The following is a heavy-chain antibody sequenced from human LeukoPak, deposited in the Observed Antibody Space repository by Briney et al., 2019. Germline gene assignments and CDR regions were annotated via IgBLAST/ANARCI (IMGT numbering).Heavy chain of an antibody. CDR2: INSDGSET. CDR3: AREWFGGFSLGVAYMDV. J-gene: IGHJ6*03. CDR1: GFTFSSYW. Sequence: PGGSLRLSCAASGFTFSSYWMHWVRQVPGKGLVWVSRINSDGSETNHADSVKGRFTISRDNAKNTLYLQMNSLRAEDTAVYYCAREWFGGFSLGVAYMDVWGKGTTVTVSS. V-gene: IGHV3-74*01. D-gene: IGHD3-10*01.